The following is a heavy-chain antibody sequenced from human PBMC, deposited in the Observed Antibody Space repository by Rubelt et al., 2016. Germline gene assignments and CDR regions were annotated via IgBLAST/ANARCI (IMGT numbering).Heavy chain of an antibody. CDR2: ISSSSSTI. V-gene: IGHV3-48*04. D-gene: IGHD4-23*01. Sequence: QPGGSLRLSCAASGFTFSSYSMNWVRQAPGKGLEWVSYISSSSSTIYYADSVKGRFTISRDNAKNTLYLQMNSLRAEDTAVYYCAATVRWPFDYWGQGTLVTVSS. J-gene: IGHJ4*02. CDR3: AATVRWPFDY. CDR1: GFTFSSYS.